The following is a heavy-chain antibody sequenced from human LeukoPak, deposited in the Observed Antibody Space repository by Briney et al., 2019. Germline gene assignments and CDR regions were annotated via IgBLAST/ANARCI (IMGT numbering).Heavy chain of an antibody. CDR1: GFTFSSYS. CDR2: ISSSSSTI. CDR3: ARDGGSRYYDSSGYYLHRWYFDL. V-gene: IGHV3-48*01. D-gene: IGHD3-22*01. Sequence: GGSLRLSCAASGFTFSSYSMNWVRQAPGKGLEWVSYISSSSSTIYYADSVKGRFTISRDNAKNSLYLQMNSLRAEDTAVYYCARDGGSRYYDSSGYYLHRWYFDLWGRGTLVTVSS. J-gene: IGHJ2*01.